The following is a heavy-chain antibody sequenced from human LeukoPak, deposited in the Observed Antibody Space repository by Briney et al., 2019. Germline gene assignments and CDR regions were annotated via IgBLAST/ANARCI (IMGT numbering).Heavy chain of an antibody. CDR3: AKDYCRDGNCPFPFLDS. CDR1: GCTLTNHG. J-gene: IGHJ4*02. Sequence: GGSLRLSCAVSGCTLTNHGVSWVRQAPGKGLEWVSIITGTGGKYYGDSVKGRFVLSRDNSKNTVYVQMSSLSAEDTATYYCAKDYCRDGNCPFPFLDSWGQGTQVTVSS. D-gene: IGHD2-15*01. V-gene: IGHV3-23*01. CDR2: ITGTGGK.